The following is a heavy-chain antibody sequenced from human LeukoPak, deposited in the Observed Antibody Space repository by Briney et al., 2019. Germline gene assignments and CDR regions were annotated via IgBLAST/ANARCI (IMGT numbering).Heavy chain of an antibody. CDR2: ISYDGSNK. D-gene: IGHD6-13*01. CDR1: GFTFSSYA. Sequence: GGSLRLSCAASGFTFSSYAMHWVRRAPGKGLEWVAVISYDGSNKYYADSVKGRFTISRDNSKNTLYLQMNSLRAEDTAVYYCARDPISDSSSWYTPWFDPWGQGTLVTVSS. V-gene: IGHV3-30*04. CDR3: ARDPISDSSSWYTPWFDP. J-gene: IGHJ5*02.